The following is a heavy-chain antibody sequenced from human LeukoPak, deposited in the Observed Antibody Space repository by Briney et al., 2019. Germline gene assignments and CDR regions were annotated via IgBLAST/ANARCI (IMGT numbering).Heavy chain of an antibody. J-gene: IGHJ4*02. CDR1: GFTFSNYG. CDR3: AKGGPLAVATRGDDY. CDR2: ISSSGGST. D-gene: IGHD5-12*01. Sequence: AGGSLRLACAVSGFTFSNYGMSWVRQAPGKGLEWVSVISSSGGSTYYADSVKGRFTISRDNSKNTLYLQMNGLRAEDTAVYYCAKGGPLAVATRGDDYWGQGTLVTVSS. V-gene: IGHV3-23*01.